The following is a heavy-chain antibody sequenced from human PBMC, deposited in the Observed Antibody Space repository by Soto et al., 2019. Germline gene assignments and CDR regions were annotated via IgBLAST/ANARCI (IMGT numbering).Heavy chain of an antibody. V-gene: IGHV4-39*01. Sequence: SETLSLTCTFSGGSISGSSYYWAWIRPPPGKGLEWIGNIFYSGSTYYNPSLKSRVTVSVDTSKNQFSLNLSSVTAADTAVYYCARRPRVAMAGSFSYYYGMDVWGQGTTVTVSS. CDR2: IFYSGST. CDR1: GGSISGSSYY. J-gene: IGHJ6*02. CDR3: ARRPRVAMAGSFSYYYGMDV. D-gene: IGHD6-19*01.